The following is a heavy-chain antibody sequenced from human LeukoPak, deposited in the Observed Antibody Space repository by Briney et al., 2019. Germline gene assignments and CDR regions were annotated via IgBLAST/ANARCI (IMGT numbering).Heavy chain of an antibody. D-gene: IGHD1-7*01. CDR3: ARVELHERSGELSGMDV. CDR2: IIPIFGTA. CDR1: RGTFSSYA. J-gene: IGHJ6*03. Sequence: ASVKVSCKASRGTFSSYAISWVRQAPGQGLEWMGGIIPIFGTANYAQKFQGRVTITADESTSTAYMELSSLRSEDTAVYYCARVELHERSGELSGMDVWGKGTTVTVSS. V-gene: IGHV1-69*01.